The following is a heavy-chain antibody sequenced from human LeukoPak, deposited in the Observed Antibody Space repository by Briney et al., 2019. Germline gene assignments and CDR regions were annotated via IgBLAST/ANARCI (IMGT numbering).Heavy chain of an antibody. CDR1: GGSISSSNW. J-gene: IGHJ4*02. Sequence: PSGTLSLTCAVSGGSISSSNWWSWVRQPPGKGLEWIGEIFHSGSTNYNPSLKSRVTISVDKSKNQFSLKLSSVTAADTAVYYCARGRTGDYYDSSGYLLDYWGQGTLVTVSS. CDR2: IFHSGST. D-gene: IGHD3-22*01. V-gene: IGHV4-4*02. CDR3: ARGRTGDYYDSSGYLLDY.